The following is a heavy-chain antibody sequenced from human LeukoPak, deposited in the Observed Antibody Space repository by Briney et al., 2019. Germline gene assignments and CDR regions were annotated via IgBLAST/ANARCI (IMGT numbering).Heavy chain of an antibody. Sequence: SETLSLTCAVYGGSFSGYYWSWIRQPPGKGLEWIGEINHSGSTNYNPSLKSRVTISVDTSKNQFSLKPSSVTAADTAVYYCARDEYCSGGSCYTYAFDIWGQGTMVTVSS. J-gene: IGHJ3*02. CDR2: INHSGST. CDR3: ARDEYCSGGSCYTYAFDI. V-gene: IGHV4-34*01. CDR1: GGSFSGYY. D-gene: IGHD2-15*01.